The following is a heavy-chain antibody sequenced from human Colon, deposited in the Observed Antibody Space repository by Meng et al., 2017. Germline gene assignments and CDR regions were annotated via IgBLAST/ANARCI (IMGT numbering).Heavy chain of an antibody. V-gene: IGHV4-61*01. CDR1: GGSVSSGSHY. CDR3: ARLIAGWPFYFDY. Sequence: QVPLQEAGPGLGRPSATLSLTCNVSGGSVSSGSHYWSWLRQPPGKGLEWIGYMFHSGTTKYNPSLKSRVSMSVDTTKNQFYLKLTSVTVADTAVFYCARLIAGWPFYFDYWGQGILVTVSS. D-gene: IGHD6-19*01. J-gene: IGHJ4*02. CDR2: MFHSGTT.